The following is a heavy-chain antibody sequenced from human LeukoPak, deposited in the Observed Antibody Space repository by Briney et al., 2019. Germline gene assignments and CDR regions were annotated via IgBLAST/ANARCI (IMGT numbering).Heavy chain of an antibody. CDR1: GFTFNNYA. J-gene: IGHJ4*02. D-gene: IGHD1-26*01. CDR2: IKQDGSEK. V-gene: IGHV3-7*01. CDR3: ARAKWELRVLLGY. Sequence: GGSLRLSCAASGFTFNNYAMSWVRQAPGKGLEWVANIKQDGSEKYYVDSVKGRFIISRDNAKNSLYLQMNSLRAEDTAVYYCARAKWELRVLLGYWGQGTLVTVSS.